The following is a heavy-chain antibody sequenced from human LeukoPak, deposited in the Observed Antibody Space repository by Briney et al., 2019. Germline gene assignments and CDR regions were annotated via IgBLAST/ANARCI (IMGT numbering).Heavy chain of an antibody. Sequence: ASVKVSCKASGYTFTDYYMHWVRQAPGQGLEWMGRISPKSGGTNFAQKFQGRVTMTRDTSITTAYMELSRLRSDDTAVYYCARGKADRWFGGLDWGQGTLVTVSS. J-gene: IGHJ4*02. D-gene: IGHD3-10*01. CDR1: GYTFTDYY. V-gene: IGHV1-2*06. CDR2: ISPKSGGT. CDR3: ARGKADRWFGGLD.